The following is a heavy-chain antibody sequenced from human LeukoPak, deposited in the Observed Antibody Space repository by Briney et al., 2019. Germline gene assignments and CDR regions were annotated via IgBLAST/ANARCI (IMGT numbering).Heavy chain of an antibody. Sequence: GGSLRLPCTASGFTFNTFWMSWVRQAPGKGLEWVANIKQDGSEKYYVDSVTGRFTISGDNAKNSLYLQMNSLRVEDTAMYYCAKDVGAFDLWGQGTMVTVSS. J-gene: IGHJ3*01. CDR3: AKDVGAFDL. CDR1: GFTFNTFW. CDR2: IKQDGSEK. D-gene: IGHD1-26*01. V-gene: IGHV3-7*03.